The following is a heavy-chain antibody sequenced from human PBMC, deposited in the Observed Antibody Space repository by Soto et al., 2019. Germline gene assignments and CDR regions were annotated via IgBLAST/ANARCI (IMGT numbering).Heavy chain of an antibody. CDR2: IGSTGTTT. CDR3: ATVARYDDVDG. CDR1: GFTFNIYA. J-gene: IGHJ3*01. V-gene: IGHV3-23*01. D-gene: IGHD3-9*01. Sequence: QLLGSGGGLVQPGGSLRLSCAASGFTFNIYAMTWVRQAPGKGLEWVSNIGSTGTTTYYADSVKGRFAISRDNSKSTRYLQMNSLRAEDTAVYYCATVARYDDVDGWGQGTMVTVSS.